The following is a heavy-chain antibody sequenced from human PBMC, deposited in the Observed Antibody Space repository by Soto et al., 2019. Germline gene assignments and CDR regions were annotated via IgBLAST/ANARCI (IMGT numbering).Heavy chain of an antibody. J-gene: IGHJ4*02. CDR1: GFTFSSYS. V-gene: IGHV3-21*01. CDR2: ISSSSSYI. Sequence: GGSLGLSCAASGFTFSSYSMNWVRQAPGKGLEWVSSISSSSSYIYYADSVKGRFTISRDNAKNSLYLQMNSLRAEDTAVYYCARDPGYAVTYYFDYWGQGTLVSVSS. CDR3: ARDPGYAVTYYFDY. D-gene: IGHD5-18*01.